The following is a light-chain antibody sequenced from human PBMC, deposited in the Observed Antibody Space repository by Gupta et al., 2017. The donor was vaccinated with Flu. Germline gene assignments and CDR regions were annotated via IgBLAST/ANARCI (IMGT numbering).Light chain of an antibody. V-gene: IGLV2-11*03. CDR1: Y. CDR2: GVT. CDR3: CSYAGTFTFV. J-gene: IGLJ2*01. Sequence: YVSWYQQDPDRAPKLVIFGVTERPAGVPERFSGSKSGETASLTIPGLQAEDEASYYCCSYAGTFTFVFGGGTKVTVL.